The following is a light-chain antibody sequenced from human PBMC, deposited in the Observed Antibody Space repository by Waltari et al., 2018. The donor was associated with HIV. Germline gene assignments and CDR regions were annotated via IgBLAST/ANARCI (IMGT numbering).Light chain of an antibody. J-gene: IGKJ4*01. Sequence: DIVMTQSPDSLAVSLGERATINCKSSQSVLYSSNNKNYLAWYQQKPEQPPKLLIYWASTRESGVPDRFSGSGSGTDFTLTISSLQAEDVAVYYCQQYYSTPLTFGGGTTVEIK. V-gene: IGKV4-1*01. CDR1: QSVLYSSNNKNY. CDR2: WAS. CDR3: QQYYSTPLT.